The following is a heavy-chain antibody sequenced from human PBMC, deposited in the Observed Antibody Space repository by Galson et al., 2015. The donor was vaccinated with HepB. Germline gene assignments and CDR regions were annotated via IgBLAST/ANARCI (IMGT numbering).Heavy chain of an antibody. CDR1: GYTFTNYF. D-gene: IGHD1-26*01. V-gene: IGHV1-46*04. Sequence: SVKVSCKASGYTFTNYFMHWVRQAPGQGLEWMGMINPSDGSTSYIQKLQGRVTVTRDTSTNTVYMELSSLRSEDTAVYYCARENVVGALFDYWGQGTLVTVSS. J-gene: IGHJ4*02. CDR2: INPSDGST. CDR3: ARENVVGALFDY.